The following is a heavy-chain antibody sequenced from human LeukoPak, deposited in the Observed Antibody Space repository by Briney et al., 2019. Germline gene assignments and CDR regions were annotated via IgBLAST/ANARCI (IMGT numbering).Heavy chain of an antibody. J-gene: IGHJ4*02. CDR3: ARDSFTYDSSGYYSYFDY. CDR1: GGSISSSNW. CDR2: IYHSGST. V-gene: IGHV4-4*02. D-gene: IGHD3-22*01. Sequence: SGTLSLTCAVSGGSISSSNWWSWVRPPPGKGLEWIGEIYHSGSTNYNPSLKSRVTISVDKSKNQFSLKLSSVTAADTAVHYCARDSFTYDSSGYYSYFDYWGQGTLVTVSS.